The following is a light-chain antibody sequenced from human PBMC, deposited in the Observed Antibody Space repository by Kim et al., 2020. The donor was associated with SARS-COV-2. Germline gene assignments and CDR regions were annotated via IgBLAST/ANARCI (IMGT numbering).Light chain of an antibody. CDR1: QSVSSN. V-gene: IGKV3-15*01. CDR2: GAS. CDR3: QQYNNWHPVT. Sequence: EIVMTQSPATLSVSPGERATLSCRASQSVSSNLAWYQQKPGQAPRLLIYGASTRANGIPARFSGSESGTEFTLTISSLQSEDFAVYYCQQYNNWHPVTFGQGTRLEIK. J-gene: IGKJ5*01.